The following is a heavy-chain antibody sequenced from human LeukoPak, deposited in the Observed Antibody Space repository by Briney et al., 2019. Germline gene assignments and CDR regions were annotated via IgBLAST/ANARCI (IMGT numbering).Heavy chain of an antibody. Sequence: GGSLRLSCAASGFTFSSYWMDWVRQAPGKGLEWVANMNQDGSVKHHADSVKGRSTISRDNAKNSLYLQMNSLRAEDTAVYYCARGTIAAPGTDYWGQGVLVTVSS. V-gene: IGHV3-7*01. CDR2: MNQDGSVK. D-gene: IGHD6-13*01. J-gene: IGHJ4*02. CDR1: GFTFSSYW. CDR3: ARGTIAAPGTDY.